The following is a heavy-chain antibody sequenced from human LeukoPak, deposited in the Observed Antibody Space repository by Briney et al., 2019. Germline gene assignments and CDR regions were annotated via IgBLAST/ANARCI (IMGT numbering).Heavy chain of an antibody. CDR1: GFTFSYYG. D-gene: IGHD6-13*01. J-gene: IGHJ4*02. CDR3: ARDLTYNSWYYFDS. V-gene: IGHV3-30*02. CDR2: IGYDGTDK. Sequence: PGGSLRLSCAASGFTFSYYGMYWVRQAPGKGLEWVTFIGYDGTDKYYADSVKGRFTISRDNSKNTLSLHMNSLRAEDTAVYYCARDLTYNSWYYFDSWGQGTLVTVSS.